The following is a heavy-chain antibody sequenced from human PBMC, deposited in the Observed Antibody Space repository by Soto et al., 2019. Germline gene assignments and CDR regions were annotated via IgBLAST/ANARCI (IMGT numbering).Heavy chain of an antibody. CDR1: GGSISSSNW. Sequence: PSETLSLTCAVSGGSISSSNWWSWVRPPPGKGLEWIGEIYHSGSTNYNPSLKSRVTMSVDKSKNQFYLKLSSVTAADTAVYFCARDVSYCSSTFCSRWFDPWGQGTLVTVSS. CDR3: ARDVSYCSSTFCSRWFDP. D-gene: IGHD2-2*01. V-gene: IGHV4-4*02. J-gene: IGHJ5*02. CDR2: IYHSGST.